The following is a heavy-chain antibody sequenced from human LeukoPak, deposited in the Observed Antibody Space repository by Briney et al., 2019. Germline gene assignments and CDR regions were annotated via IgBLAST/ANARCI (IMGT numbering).Heavy chain of an antibody. J-gene: IGHJ4*02. Sequence: GGSLRLSCVASGFTFSSYAMHWVRQAPGKGLEWVAVISYDGSNKYYADSVKGRFTISRDNSKNTLYLQMNSLRAEDTAVYYCARDSLDYRAFDYWGQGTLVTVSS. D-gene: IGHD4-11*01. CDR3: ARDSLDYRAFDY. CDR2: ISYDGSNK. V-gene: IGHV3-30-3*01. CDR1: GFTFSSYA.